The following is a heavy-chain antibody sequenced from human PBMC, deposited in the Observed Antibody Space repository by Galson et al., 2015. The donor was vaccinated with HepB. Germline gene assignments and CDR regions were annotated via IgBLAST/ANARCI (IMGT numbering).Heavy chain of an antibody. Sequence: ALRLAGAASGFTVSSHAMHGVGQAPGEGLECVAVISYDGSNKYYADSVKGRFTISRDNSKNTLYLQMNSLRAEDTAVYYCARGFYDSSGYYFDYWGQGTLVPVSS. CDR3: ARGFYDSSGYYFDY. D-gene: IGHD3-22*01. V-gene: IGHV3-30-3*01. J-gene: IGHJ4*02. CDR1: GFTVSSHA. CDR2: ISYDGSNK.